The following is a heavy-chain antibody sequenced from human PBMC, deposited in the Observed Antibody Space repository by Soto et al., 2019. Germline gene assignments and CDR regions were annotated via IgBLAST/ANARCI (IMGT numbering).Heavy chain of an antibody. CDR3: ARWWSGSRQGFDP. CDR2: IYYSGSP. CDR1: GGSISSGDYY. V-gene: IGHV4-31*03. J-gene: IGHJ5*02. D-gene: IGHD3-3*01. Sequence: QVQLQESGPGLVKPSQTLSLTCTVSGGSISSGDYYWSWIRQHPGKGLEWIGYIYYSGSPYYNPSLKSRVTISVDTSKNQFSLKPSSVTAADTAVYYCARWWSGSRQGFDPWGQATLVTVSS.